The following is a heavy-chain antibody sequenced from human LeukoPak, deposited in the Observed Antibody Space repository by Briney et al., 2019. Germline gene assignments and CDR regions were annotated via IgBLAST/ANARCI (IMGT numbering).Heavy chain of an antibody. CDR2: IRYDGSNK. Sequence: GGSLRLSCAASEFTFSSYGMHWVRQAPGKGLEWVAFIRYDGSNKYYADSVKGRFTISRDNSKNSLYLQMNSLRAEDTAVYYCARDGPYDYVWGSYRPTLNDAFDIWGQGTMVTVSS. J-gene: IGHJ3*02. CDR3: ARDGPYDYVWGSYRPTLNDAFDI. D-gene: IGHD3-16*02. V-gene: IGHV3-30*02. CDR1: EFTFSSYG.